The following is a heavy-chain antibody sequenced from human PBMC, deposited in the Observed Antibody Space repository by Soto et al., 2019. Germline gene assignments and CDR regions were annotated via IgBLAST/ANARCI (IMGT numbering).Heavy chain of an antibody. CDR2: ISSSISYI. J-gene: IGHJ5*02. Sequence: EVQLVESGGGLVKPGGSLRLSCAASGFTFSSYSMNWVRQAPGKGLEWVSSISSSISYIYYADSVKGRFTISRDNAKNSLYLQMNSLRAEDTAVYYCATPKGHYGEGAWGQGTLVTVSS. V-gene: IGHV3-21*01. CDR1: GFTFSSYS. D-gene: IGHD4-17*01. CDR3: ATPKGHYGEGA.